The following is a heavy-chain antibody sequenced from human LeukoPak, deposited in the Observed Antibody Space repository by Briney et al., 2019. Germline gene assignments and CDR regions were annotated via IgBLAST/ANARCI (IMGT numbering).Heavy chain of an antibody. D-gene: IGHD5-18*01. J-gene: IGHJ4*02. V-gene: IGHV5-51*01. CDR1: GYSFTSYW. CDR2: IYPGDSDI. Sequence: GEPLKISCKGSGYSFTSYWIAWVRQMPGKGLEWMGTIYPGDSDIRYSPSFQGQVTISADKSISTAHLQWSSLKASDTAMYYCARSDGRGYSFDYWGQGTLVTVSS. CDR3: ARSDGRGYSFDY.